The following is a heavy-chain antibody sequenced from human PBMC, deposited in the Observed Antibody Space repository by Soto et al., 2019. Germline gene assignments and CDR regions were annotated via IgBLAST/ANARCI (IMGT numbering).Heavy chain of an antibody. CDR3: ARNYGSGSFDP. CDR2: ISAYNGNT. V-gene: IGHV1-18*01. J-gene: IGHJ5*02. D-gene: IGHD3-10*01. Sequence: QVQLVQSGAEVKKPGASVKVSCKASGYTFTSYGISWVRRAPGQGLEWMGWISAYNGNTNYAQKLQGRVTMTTDKYTSTAYMELRSPRSDDTAVYYCARNYGSGSFDPWGQGTLVTVSS. CDR1: GYTFTSYG.